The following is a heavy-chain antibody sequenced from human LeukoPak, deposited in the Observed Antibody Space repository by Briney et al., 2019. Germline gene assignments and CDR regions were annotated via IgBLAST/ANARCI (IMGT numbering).Heavy chain of an antibody. D-gene: IGHD5-24*01. CDR1: GGSFSGYS. CDR2: INHSGGT. Sequence: SETLSLTCAVYGGSFSGYSWNWIRQPPVKGLEWIGEINHSGGTNYNPSLKSRVTISVDTSKNQFSLKLSSVTAADTAVYYCAREVGDGYNYVDYWGQGTLVTVSS. CDR3: AREVGDGYNYVDY. V-gene: IGHV4-34*01. J-gene: IGHJ4*02.